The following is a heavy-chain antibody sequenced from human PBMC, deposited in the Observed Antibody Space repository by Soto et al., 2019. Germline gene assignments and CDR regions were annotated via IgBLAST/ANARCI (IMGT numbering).Heavy chain of an antibody. CDR2: IRSKAYGGTT. J-gene: IGHJ4*02. CDR1: GFTFGDYA. D-gene: IGHD3-22*01. CDR3: TRAQDSSGLGAFY. V-gene: IGHV3-49*04. Sequence: GGSLRLSCTASGFTFGDYAMSWVRQAPGKGLEWVGFIRSKAYGGTTEYAASVKGRFTISRDDSKSIVYLQMNSLKTEDTAVYYCTRAQDSSGLGAFYWGQGTLVTVSS.